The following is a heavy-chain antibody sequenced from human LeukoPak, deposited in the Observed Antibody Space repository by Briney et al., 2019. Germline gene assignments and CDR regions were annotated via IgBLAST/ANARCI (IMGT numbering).Heavy chain of an antibody. J-gene: IGHJ3*02. CDR3: AKVSLNMANDAFDI. D-gene: IGHD2/OR15-2a*01. CDR2: ISSSGSTI. CDR1: GFTFSSYE. V-gene: IGHV3-48*03. Sequence: PGGSLRLSCAASGFTFSSYEMNWVRQAPGKGLEWVSYISSSGSTIYYADSVKGRFTISRDNSKNTLYLQMNSLRAEDTAMYYCAKVSLNMANDAFDIWGQGTMVSVSS.